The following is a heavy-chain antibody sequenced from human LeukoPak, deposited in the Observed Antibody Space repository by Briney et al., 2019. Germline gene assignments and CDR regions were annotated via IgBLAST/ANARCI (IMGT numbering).Heavy chain of an antibody. Sequence: PGGSLRLSCAASGLTFDYAWLHWVRQAPGKGLEWVGRLKSKIDGVTTDYAAPVTGRFSISRDGSKNTFYLQMNSLKSEDSAVYATARHTRVITVRGYHSILKYGLDVWGQGTTVAVSS. J-gene: IGHJ6*02. V-gene: IGHV3-15*01. CDR3: ARHTRVITVRGYHSILKYGLDV. D-gene: IGHD3-10*01. CDR2: LKSKIDGVTT. CDR1: GLTFDYAW.